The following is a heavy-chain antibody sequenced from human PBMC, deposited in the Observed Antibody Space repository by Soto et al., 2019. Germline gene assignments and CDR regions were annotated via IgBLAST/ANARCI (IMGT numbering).Heavy chain of an antibody. CDR2: IYYSGST. J-gene: IGHJ5*02. V-gene: IGHV4-39*01. D-gene: IGHD6-13*01. CDR1: GGSISSSSYY. Sequence: QLQLQESGPGLVKPSETLSLTCTVSGGSISSSSYYWGWIRQPPGKGLEWIGSIYYSGSTYYNPSLKSRVTISVDTSKNQFSLKLSSVTAADTAVYYCARPNIEAQQLVLGNWFDPWGQGTLVTVSS. CDR3: ARPNIEAQQLVLGNWFDP.